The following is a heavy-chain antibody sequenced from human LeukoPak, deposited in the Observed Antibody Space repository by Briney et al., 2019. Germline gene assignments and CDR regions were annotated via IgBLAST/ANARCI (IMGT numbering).Heavy chain of an antibody. D-gene: IGHD7-27*01. CDR1: GFTFSSYA. CDR3: ATLAGDAYYYYYSYMDV. J-gene: IGHJ6*03. CDR2: ISGSGGST. V-gene: IGHV3-23*01. Sequence: GGSLRLSCAASGFTFSSYAMSWVRQAPGKGLEWVSAISGSGGSTYYADSVTGRFTISRENSKNTLNLQMHSLSAEATTVYYCATLAGDAYYYYYSYMDVWGKGTTVTVSS.